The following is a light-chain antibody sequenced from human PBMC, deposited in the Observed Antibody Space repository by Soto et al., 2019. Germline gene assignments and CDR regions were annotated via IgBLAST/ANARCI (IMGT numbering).Light chain of an antibody. CDR2: ATY. CDR3: QQNYSPPPIT. V-gene: IGKV1-39*01. CDR1: QNVAHF. Sequence: DIQMTQSPSSLSASVGDIVTITCRASQNVAHFLNWYQQKPGKAPKLLIYATYSLHSGVPSRFSGSGFGTDFTLTISSLQTEDFAIYYCQQNYSPPPITCGQGTRLEIK. J-gene: IGKJ5*01.